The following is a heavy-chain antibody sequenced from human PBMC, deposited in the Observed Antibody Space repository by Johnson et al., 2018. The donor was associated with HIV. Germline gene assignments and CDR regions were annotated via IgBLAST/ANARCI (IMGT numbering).Heavy chain of an antibody. CDR3: ARGGIIHDAFDI. J-gene: IGHJ3*02. D-gene: IGHD1-1*01. V-gene: IGHV3-30*03. CDR2: ISYDGSDK. Sequence: QVQLVESGGGVVQPGRSLRLSCAASGFTFSSYGMHWVRQAPAKGLEWVAVISYDGSDKYYADSVKGRLTISRDSSKNTLYLQMSSLRAEDTAVYYCARGGIIHDAFDIWGQGTMVTVSS. CDR1: GFTFSSYG.